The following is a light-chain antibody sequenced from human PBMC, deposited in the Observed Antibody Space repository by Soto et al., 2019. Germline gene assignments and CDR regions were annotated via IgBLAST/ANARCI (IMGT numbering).Light chain of an antibody. V-gene: IGLV2-14*01. CDR1: SSDVGGYNY. J-gene: IGLJ1*01. CDR3: SSYTGSGTPYV. CDR2: EVS. Sequence: QSALTQPASVSGSPGQSITISCTGTSSDVGGYNYVSWYQQHPGKAPKLMIYEVSNQPSGVSNRFSGSKSGNTASLTISGLQAEDEADYYCSSYTGSGTPYVFGTGTKLTVL.